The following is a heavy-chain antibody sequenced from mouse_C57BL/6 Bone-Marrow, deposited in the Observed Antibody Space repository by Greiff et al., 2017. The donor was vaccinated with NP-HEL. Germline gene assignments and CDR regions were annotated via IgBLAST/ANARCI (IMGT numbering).Heavy chain of an antibody. CDR3: TGDAMDY. CDR1: GFNIKDDY. Sequence: VQLKESGAELVRPGASVKLSCTASGFNIKDDYMHWVKQRPEQGLEWIGWLDPENGDTEYASKFQGKATITADTSSNTAYLQLSSLTSEDTAVYYCTGDAMDYWGQGTSVTVSS. CDR2: LDPENGDT. J-gene: IGHJ4*01. V-gene: IGHV14-4*01.